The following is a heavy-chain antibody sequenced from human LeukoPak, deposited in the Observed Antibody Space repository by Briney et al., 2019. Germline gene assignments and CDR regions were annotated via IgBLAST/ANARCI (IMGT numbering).Heavy chain of an antibody. CDR3: ARGTTPVAAGRDY. J-gene: IGHJ4*02. V-gene: IGHV3-21*01. Sequence: PGGSLRLSCTASGFTFNSYSMSWVRQAPGKGLEWVSSISSSSSYISYSESVKGRFTISRDNAKDSLYLQMNSLRVEDTAVYYCARGTTPVAAGRDYWGQGSLVTVSS. CDR1: GFTFNSYS. D-gene: IGHD6-13*01. CDR2: ISSSSSYI.